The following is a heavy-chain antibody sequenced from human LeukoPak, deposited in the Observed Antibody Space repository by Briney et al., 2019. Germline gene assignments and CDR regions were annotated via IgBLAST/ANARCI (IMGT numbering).Heavy chain of an antibody. V-gene: IGHV1-24*01. CDR3: ATCKTPDYYYYMDV. Sequence: ASVKVSCKVSGYTLTELSMYWVRQAPGKGLEWMGGFDPEDGETIYAQKFQGRVTMTEDTSTDTAYMELSSLRSEDTAVYYCATCKTPDYYYYMDVWGKGTTVTVSS. CDR1: GYTLTELS. D-gene: IGHD2/OR15-2a*01. CDR2: FDPEDGET. J-gene: IGHJ6*03.